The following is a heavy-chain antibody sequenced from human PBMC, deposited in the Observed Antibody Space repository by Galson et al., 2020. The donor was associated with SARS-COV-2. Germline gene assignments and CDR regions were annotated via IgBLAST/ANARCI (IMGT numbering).Heavy chain of an antibody. CDR3: ARDAGYYDILRGGMDV. V-gene: IGHV3-33*01. D-gene: IGHD3-9*01. Sequence: GGSPRLSCAASGFTFSSYGMHWVRQAPGKGLEWVAVIWYDGSNKYYADSVKGRFTISRDNSKNTLYLQMNSLRAEDTAVYYCARDAGYYDILRGGMDVWGQGTTVTVSS. CDR1: GFTFSSYG. J-gene: IGHJ6*02. CDR2: IWYDGSNK.